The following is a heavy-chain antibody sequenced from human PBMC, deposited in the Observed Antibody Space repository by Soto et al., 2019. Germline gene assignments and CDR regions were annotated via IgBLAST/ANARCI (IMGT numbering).Heavy chain of an antibody. Sequence: SETLSLTCTVSGGSISSGDYYWSWIRQPPGKGLGWIGSIYYSGSTYYNPSLKSRVTISVDTSKNQFSLKLSSVTAADTAVYYCARTLPMYYYDSSGYCPNWFDPWGQGTLVTVSS. CDR1: GGSISSGDYY. D-gene: IGHD3-22*01. CDR2: IYYSGST. CDR3: ARTLPMYYYDSSGYCPNWFDP. V-gene: IGHV4-30-4*01. J-gene: IGHJ5*02.